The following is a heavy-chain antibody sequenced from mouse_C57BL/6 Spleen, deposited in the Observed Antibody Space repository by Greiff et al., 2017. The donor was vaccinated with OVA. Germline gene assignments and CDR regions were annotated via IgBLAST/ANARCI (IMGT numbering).Heavy chain of an antibody. CDR2: IYPRDGST. Sequence: QVQLQQSDAELVKPGASVKISCKVSGYTFTDHTIHWMKQRPEQGLEWIGYIYPRDGSTKYNEKFKGKATLKAEKDYSTAYMKLHRQQSEDSAVYFCARWTTVEGGYLDYWGQGTTLTVSS. J-gene: IGHJ2*01. CDR1: GYTFTDHT. V-gene: IGHV1-78*01. D-gene: IGHD1-1*01. CDR3: ARWTTVEGGYLDY.